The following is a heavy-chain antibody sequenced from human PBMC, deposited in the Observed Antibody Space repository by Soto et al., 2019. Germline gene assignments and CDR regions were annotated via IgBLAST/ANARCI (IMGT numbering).Heavy chain of an antibody. CDR3: ARERWLVHYYYASSGYAFFDC. Sequence: PSLTCAVSGGSISSSNWWSWVRQPPGKGLEWIGEIYHSGSTNYNPSLKSRVTRSVDKSKNQFSLKLSSVTAADTAVYDGARERWLVHYYYASSGYAFFDCWGQGTLVTVSS. J-gene: IGHJ4*02. D-gene: IGHD3-22*01. V-gene: IGHV4-4*02. CDR2: IYHSGST. CDR1: GGSISSSNW.